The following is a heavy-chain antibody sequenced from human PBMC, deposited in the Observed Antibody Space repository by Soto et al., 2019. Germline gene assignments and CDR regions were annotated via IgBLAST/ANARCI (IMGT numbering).Heavy chain of an antibody. CDR3: ARTPAAAGTTQNWFDP. D-gene: IGHD6-13*01. J-gene: IGHJ5*02. CDR2: IIPIFGTA. Sequence: GASVKVSCKASGGTFSSYAISWVRQAPGQGLEWMGGIIPIFGTANYAQKFQGRVTITADKSTSTAYMELSSLRSEDTAVYYCARTPAAAGTTQNWFDPWGQGTLVTVSS. CDR1: GGTFSSYA. V-gene: IGHV1-69*06.